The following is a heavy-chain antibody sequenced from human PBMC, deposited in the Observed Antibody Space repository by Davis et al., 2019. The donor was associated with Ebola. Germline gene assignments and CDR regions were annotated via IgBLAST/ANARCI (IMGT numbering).Heavy chain of an antibody. Sequence: PGGSLRLSWAPPGSTLTSYRRGWVRQAPGKGVDWVANIGRAGGPKYYVGSVRGRFTISRDNAKNSVYLQMNSLRADDTAMYYCARAGLGGYSNAWYASYYYGMDVWGLGTTVTVSS. D-gene: IGHD6-13*01. J-gene: IGHJ6*02. CDR1: GSTLTSYR. CDR3: ARAGLGGYSNAWYASYYYGMDV. V-gene: IGHV3-7*04. CDR2: IGRAGGPK.